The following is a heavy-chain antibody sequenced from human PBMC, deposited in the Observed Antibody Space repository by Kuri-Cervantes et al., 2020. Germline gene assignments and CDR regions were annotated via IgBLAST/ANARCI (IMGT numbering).Heavy chain of an antibody. Sequence: ASVKVSCKASGYTFTSYDINWVRQATGQGLEWMGIINPSGGSTSYAQKFQGRVTMTRDTSTSTVYMELSSLRSEDTAVYYCAREVATTFDYWGQGTLVTVSS. CDR2: INPSGGST. CDR1: GYTFTSYD. V-gene: IGHV1-46*01. D-gene: IGHD5-12*01. J-gene: IGHJ4*02. CDR3: AREVATTFDY.